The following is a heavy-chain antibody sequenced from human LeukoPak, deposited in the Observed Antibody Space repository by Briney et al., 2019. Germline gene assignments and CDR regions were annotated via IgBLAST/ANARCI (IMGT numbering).Heavy chain of an antibody. CDR2: IYYSGST. Sequence: PPETLSLTCTVSGGSISSSSYYWGWIRQPPGKGLEWIGSIYYSGSTYYNPSLKSRVTISVDTSKNQFSLKLSSVTAADTAVYYCARPPTDLDAFDIWGQGTMVTVSS. J-gene: IGHJ3*02. CDR3: ARPPTDLDAFDI. D-gene: IGHD1-1*01. CDR1: GGSISSSSYY. V-gene: IGHV4-39*01.